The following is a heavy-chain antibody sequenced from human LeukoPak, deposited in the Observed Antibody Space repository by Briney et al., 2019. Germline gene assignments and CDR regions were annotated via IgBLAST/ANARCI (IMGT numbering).Heavy chain of an antibody. CDR1: GFTFSSYT. Sequence: PGESLRLSCSASGFTFSSYTMHWVRQAPGKGLDYVSTIHGDVSRIYYADSVKGRFTISRDSAKNSLYLQMNSLRAEDTAVYYCARGVPYDSWSGPHYSDYWGQGTLVTVSS. D-gene: IGHD3-3*01. CDR3: ARGVPYDSWSGPHYSDY. V-gene: IGHV3-64*04. CDR2: IHGDVSRI. J-gene: IGHJ4*02.